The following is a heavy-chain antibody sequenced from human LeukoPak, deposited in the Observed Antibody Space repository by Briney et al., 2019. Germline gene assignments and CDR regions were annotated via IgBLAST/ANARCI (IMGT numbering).Heavy chain of an antibody. CDR1: GGSFSDYY. V-gene: IGHV4-34*01. CDR2: INHSGST. CDR3: ARKCCDSSGYYYAYKFDY. J-gene: IGHJ4*02. D-gene: IGHD3-22*01. Sequence: SETLSLTCAVYGGSFSDYYRSWIRQPPGKGLEWIGEINHSGSTNYNPSLKSRVTISVDTSKNQFSLKLSSVTAADTAVYYCARKCCDSSGYYYAYKFDYWGQGTLVTVSS.